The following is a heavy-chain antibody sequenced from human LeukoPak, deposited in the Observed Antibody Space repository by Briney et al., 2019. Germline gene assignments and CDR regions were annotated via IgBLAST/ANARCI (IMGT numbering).Heavy chain of an antibody. CDR2: IYTSGST. D-gene: IGHD2-8*01. V-gene: IGHV4-61*02. CDR1: GGSISSGSYY. Sequence: SQTLSLTCTVSGGSISSGSYYWSWIRQPAGKGLEWIGRIYTSGSTNYNPSLKSRVTISVDTSKNQFSLKLSSVTAADTAVYYCARGPMVYPIWGQGTLVTVSS. CDR3: ARGPMVYPI. J-gene: IGHJ4*02.